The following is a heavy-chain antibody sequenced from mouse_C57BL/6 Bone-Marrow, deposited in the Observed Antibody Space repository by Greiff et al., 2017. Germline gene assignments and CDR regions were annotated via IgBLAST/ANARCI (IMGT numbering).Heavy chain of an antibody. J-gene: IGHJ1*03. CDR1: GYTFTDYN. CDR2: SNPNNGGT. CDR3: ARSYYYGSSPWYFDV. V-gene: IGHV1-18*01. D-gene: IGHD1-1*01. Sequence: VQLQQSGPELVKPGASVKIPCKASGYTFTDYNMDWVKQSHGKSLEWIGDSNPNNGGTIYNQKFKGKATLTVDKSSSTAYMELRSLTSEDTAVYYCARSYYYGSSPWYFDVWGTGTTVTVSS.